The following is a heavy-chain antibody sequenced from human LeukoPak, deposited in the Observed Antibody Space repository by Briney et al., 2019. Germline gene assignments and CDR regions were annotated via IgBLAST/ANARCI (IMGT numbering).Heavy chain of an antibody. Sequence: PSETLSLTCTVSGGSISSNYWSWIRQPPGKGLEWIGYVYYSGSTNYNPSLKGRVTIPVDTSKNQFSLKLSSVTAADTAVYYCARGVYGSGYYFDYWGQGTLVTVSS. V-gene: IGHV4-59*01. CDR1: GGSISSNY. D-gene: IGHD3-10*01. CDR3: ARGVYGSGYYFDY. J-gene: IGHJ4*02. CDR2: VYYSGST.